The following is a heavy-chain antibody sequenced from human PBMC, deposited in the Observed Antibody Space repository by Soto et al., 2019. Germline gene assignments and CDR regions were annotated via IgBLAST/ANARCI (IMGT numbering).Heavy chain of an antibody. CDR1: GYTFTAYY. V-gene: IGHV1-2*02. J-gene: IGHJ6*02. CDR3: ARTNIRGNYFYSLDV. CDR2: INPNSGGT. Sequence: QVQLLQSGADVKKPGASVKVSCKASGYTFTAYYIHWVRQAPGQGLEWMGWINPNSGGTHYAQKFQGRVTMTGDTSLSTAYMELTSLRSDDTAVYYCARTNIRGNYFYSLDVWGQGTTVTVSS. D-gene: IGHD3-16*01.